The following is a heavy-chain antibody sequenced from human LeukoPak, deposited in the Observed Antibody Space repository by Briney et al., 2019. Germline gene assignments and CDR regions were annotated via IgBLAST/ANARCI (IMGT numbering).Heavy chain of an antibody. J-gene: IGHJ3*02. CDR3: ARRYSGYGNAFDI. CDR1: GGSISSYY. CDR2: IYSSGST. D-gene: IGHD5-12*01. Sequence: SETLSLTCTVSGGSISSYYWSWIRQPPGKGLEWIGYIYSSGSTNYSPSLKSRVTISVDTAKNQFSLKLYSVTAADTAVYYCARRYSGYGNAFDIWGQGTMVTVSS. V-gene: IGHV4-59*08.